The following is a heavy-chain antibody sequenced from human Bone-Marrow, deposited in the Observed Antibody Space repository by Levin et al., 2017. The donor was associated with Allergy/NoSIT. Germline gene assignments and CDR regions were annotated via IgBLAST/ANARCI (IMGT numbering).Heavy chain of an antibody. Sequence: HAGGSLRLSCAASGFTFSRFGMHWVRQAPGKGLEWVAAVSYDISKKYYGDSAKGRFTISRDNSKNTLYLQMNSLRAEDTAVYYCAKDATYNYASGRVDYWGQGTLVTVSS. CDR2: VSYDISKK. CDR1: GFTFSRFG. V-gene: IGHV3-30*18. J-gene: IGHJ4*02. CDR3: AKDATYNYASGRVDY. D-gene: IGHD3-10*01.